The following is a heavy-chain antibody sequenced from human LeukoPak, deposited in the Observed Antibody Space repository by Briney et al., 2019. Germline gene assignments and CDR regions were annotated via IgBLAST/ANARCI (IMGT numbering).Heavy chain of an antibody. CDR3: ARGLQYYYDTSGYFAY. J-gene: IGHJ4*02. Sequence: GRSLRLSCAASGFTFSRYGMHWVRQAPGKGLEWVAVIWFDGSNKYYAGSVKGRFTISRDNSKNTLYLQVNSLRAEDTAVYYCARGLQYYYDTSGYFAYWGQGTLVTVSS. CDR1: GFTFSRYG. CDR2: IWFDGSNK. D-gene: IGHD3-22*01. V-gene: IGHV3-33*01.